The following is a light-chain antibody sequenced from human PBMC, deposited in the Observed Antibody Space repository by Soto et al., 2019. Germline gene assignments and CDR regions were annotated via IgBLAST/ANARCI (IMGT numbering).Light chain of an antibody. J-gene: IGKJ5*01. Sequence: EIVMTQSPATLSVSPGETTRLSCRASQSINSDVAWYQQKVGQTPRLLIHGASTRATGIAARFSGSGSGTEFTLTISSLQPEDFATYFCQQANSFPITFGQGTRLEIK. V-gene: IGKV3D-15*01. CDR2: GAS. CDR3: QQANSFPIT. CDR1: QSINSD.